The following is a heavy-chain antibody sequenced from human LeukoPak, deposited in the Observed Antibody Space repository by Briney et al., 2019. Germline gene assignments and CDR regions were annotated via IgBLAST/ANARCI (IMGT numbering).Heavy chain of an antibody. Sequence: PGGSLRLSCAASGFTFSSYAMSWVRQAPGKGLEWVSSISSSSSYIYYADSVKGRFTISRDNAKNSLYLQMNSLRAEDTAVYYCARTGTTSWGMDVWGQGTTVTVSS. V-gene: IGHV3-21*01. J-gene: IGHJ6*02. CDR3: ARTGTTSWGMDV. CDR1: GFTFSSYA. D-gene: IGHD1-7*01. CDR2: ISSSSSYI.